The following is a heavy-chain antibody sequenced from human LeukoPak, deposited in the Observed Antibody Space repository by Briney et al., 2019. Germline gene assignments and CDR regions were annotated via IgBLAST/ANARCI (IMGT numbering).Heavy chain of an antibody. V-gene: IGHV4-39*07. D-gene: IGHD3-10*02. CDR3: AREHVRGVIGY. J-gene: IGHJ4*02. CDR2: IYYSGST. CDR1: GGSISSSSYY. Sequence: SQTLSLTCTVSGGSISSSSYYWGWIRQPPGKGLEWIGSIYYSGSTYYNPSLKSRVTISVDTSKNQFSLKLSSVTAADTAVYYCAREHVRGVIGYWGQGTLVTVSS.